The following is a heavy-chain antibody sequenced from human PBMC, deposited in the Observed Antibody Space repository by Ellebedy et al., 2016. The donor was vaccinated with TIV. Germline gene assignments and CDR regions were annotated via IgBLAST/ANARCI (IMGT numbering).Heavy chain of an antibody. CDR2: IYYSGST. D-gene: IGHD4-23*01. Sequence: MPSETLSLTCSVSGGPISRSSYYWGWIRQPPGKGLEWIGSIYYSGSTYYNPSLKSRVTISVDTSKNPFSLKLTSVTAADTAVYYCAVVTPWHYYYRLDVWGQGTTVTVSS. V-gene: IGHV4-39*01. CDR1: GGPISRSSYY. CDR3: AVVTPWHYYYRLDV. J-gene: IGHJ6*02.